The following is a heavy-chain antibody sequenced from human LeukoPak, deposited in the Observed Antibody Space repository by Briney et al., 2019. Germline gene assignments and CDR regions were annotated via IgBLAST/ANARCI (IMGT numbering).Heavy chain of an antibody. CDR3: AKTMVRGVIIPFDS. Sequence: SGGSLRLSCSASGFTFSNYVMNWVRQAPGKGLEWVSAISGSGGTTYYADSVKGRFTISRDNSKNTLYLQMNSLRAEDTALYYCAKTMVRGVIIPFDSWGQGTLVTVSS. J-gene: IGHJ4*02. CDR1: GFTFSNYV. D-gene: IGHD3-10*01. V-gene: IGHV3-23*01. CDR2: ISGSGGTT.